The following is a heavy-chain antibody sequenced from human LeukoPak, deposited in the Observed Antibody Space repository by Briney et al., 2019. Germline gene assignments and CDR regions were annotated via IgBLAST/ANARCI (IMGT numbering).Heavy chain of an antibody. CDR3: ASGSGYYRYYFDY. D-gene: IGHD3-22*01. Sequence: SGGSLRLSCAASGFTVSSNYMSWVRQAPGKGLEWVSVIYSGGSTYYADSVKGRFTISRDNSKNTLYLQMNSLRAEDTAVYYCASGSGYYRYYFDYWGQGTLVTVSS. V-gene: IGHV3-53*01. CDR2: IYSGGST. CDR1: GFTVSSNY. J-gene: IGHJ4*02.